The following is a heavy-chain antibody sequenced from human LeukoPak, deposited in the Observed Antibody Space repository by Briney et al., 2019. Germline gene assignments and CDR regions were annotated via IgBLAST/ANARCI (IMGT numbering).Heavy chain of an antibody. Sequence: SETLSLTCAVYGGSFSGYYWSWIRPPPGKGLEWIGEINHSGSTNYNPSLKSRVTISVDTSKNQFSLKLSSVTAADTAVYYCARVVGVLLWFGETENWFDPWGQGTLVTVSS. CDR3: ARVVGVLLWFGETENWFDP. D-gene: IGHD3-10*01. J-gene: IGHJ5*02. CDR1: GGSFSGYY. CDR2: INHSGST. V-gene: IGHV4-34*01.